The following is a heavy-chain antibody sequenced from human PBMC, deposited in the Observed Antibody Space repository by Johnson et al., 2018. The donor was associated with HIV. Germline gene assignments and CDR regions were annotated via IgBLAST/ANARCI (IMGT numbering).Heavy chain of an antibody. CDR1: GFIFNSYA. V-gene: IGHV3-23*04. D-gene: IGHD6-13*01. CDR3: AKSQQLVNGLFDY. CDR2: ITGSGGRT. Sequence: VQLVESGGGLVQPGGSLRLSCAASGFIFNSYAMNWVRQTPGKGLEWVSGITGSGGRTYYADFVKGRFTISRDNSKNTLYLQMNSLRAEHTAVYSCAKSQQLVNGLFDYWGRGTLVTVSS. J-gene: IGHJ4*02.